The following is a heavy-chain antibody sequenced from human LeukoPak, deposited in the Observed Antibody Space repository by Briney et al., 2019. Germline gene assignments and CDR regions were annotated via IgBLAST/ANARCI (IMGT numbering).Heavy chain of an antibody. CDR2: IIPIFGTA. CDR1: GGTFSSYA. Sequence: SVKVSCKASGGTFSSYAISWVRQAPGQGLEWMGGIIPIFGTANYAQKFQGRVTITADESTSTAYMELSSLRSEDTAVYYCASLGGSYYDFWSGSDLDVWGKGTTVTVSS. J-gene: IGHJ6*04. CDR3: ASLGGSYYDFWSGSDLDV. D-gene: IGHD3-3*01. V-gene: IGHV1-69*13.